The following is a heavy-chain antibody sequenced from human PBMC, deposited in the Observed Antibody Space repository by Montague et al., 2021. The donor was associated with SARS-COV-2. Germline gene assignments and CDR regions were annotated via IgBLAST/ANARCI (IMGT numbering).Heavy chain of an antibody. Sequence: TLSLTCTVSGGPISSGGYYWGWIRQHPGKGLGWIGYIYYSGSTYYNPSLESRVTISVDTSKNQFSLKLSSVTAADTAVYYCARLTVGYCSWGSCYGGTGFDYWGKGTMVTVSS. V-gene: IGHV4-31*03. D-gene: IGHD2-15*01. J-gene: IGHJ4*01. CDR1: GGPISSGGYY. CDR2: IYYSGST. CDR3: ARLTVGYCSWGSCYGGTGFDY.